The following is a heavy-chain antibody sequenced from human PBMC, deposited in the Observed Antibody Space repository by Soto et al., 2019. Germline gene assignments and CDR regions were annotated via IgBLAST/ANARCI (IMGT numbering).Heavy chain of an antibody. CDR1: GVSISSSSYF. J-gene: IGHJ5*02. D-gene: IGHD2-21*02. CDR3: ARHPSDFWFDP. Sequence: SETLSLTCRVSGVSISSSSYFWGWIRQPPGKGLEWIGSIYYSGSTYYNPSLKSRVTVSVDTSKNQFSLKLSSVTAADTAVYYCARHPSDFWFDPWGQGTLVS. V-gene: IGHV4-39*01. CDR2: IYYSGST.